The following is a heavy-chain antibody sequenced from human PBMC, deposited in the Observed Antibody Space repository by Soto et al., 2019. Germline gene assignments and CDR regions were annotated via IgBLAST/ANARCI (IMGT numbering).Heavy chain of an antibody. CDR2: IYYSGST. V-gene: IGHV4-31*03. J-gene: IGHJ6*02. D-gene: IGHD2-2*01. CDR3: ARAGSSTLYNYYAMDV. CDR1: GGSFNTGAYY. Sequence: QVQLQESGPGLVKPSQTLSLTCTVSGGSFNTGAYYWTWIRQHPGKGLEWIGYIYYSGSTYYNPSLKRRVIISVDTSKRQFSLKLSSVPAADTAVYYCARAGSSTLYNYYAMDVWGQGTTVTVSS.